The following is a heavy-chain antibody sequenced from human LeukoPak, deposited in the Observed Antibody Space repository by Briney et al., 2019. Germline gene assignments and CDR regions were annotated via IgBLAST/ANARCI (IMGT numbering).Heavy chain of an antibody. CDR1: GFGFSRYA. J-gene: IGHJ4*02. V-gene: IGHV3-23*01. CDR3: AKGFACAENRCYGLDS. Sequence: GGSLRLSCAASGFGFSRYAMTWVRQAPGKGLEWVSLITESGHSTYYTKSVKGRFTISRENSKNTLYLQMNSLGVEDTALYFCAKGFACAENRCYGLDSWAQGILVIVSS. CDR2: ITESGHST. D-gene: IGHD4/OR15-4a*01.